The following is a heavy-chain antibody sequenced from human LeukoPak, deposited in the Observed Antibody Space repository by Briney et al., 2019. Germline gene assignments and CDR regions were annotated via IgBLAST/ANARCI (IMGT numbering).Heavy chain of an antibody. CDR3: ASPARCGGDCSALLLYY. D-gene: IGHD2-21*02. CDR1: GGSISSSSYY. V-gene: IGHV4-39*01. CDR2: IYYSGST. Sequence: SETLSLTCTVSGGSISSSSYYWGWIRQPPGKGLGWIGSIYYSGSTYYNPSLKSRVTISVDTSKNQFSLKLSSATAADTAVYYCASPARCGGDCSALLLYYWGQGTLVTVSS. J-gene: IGHJ4*02.